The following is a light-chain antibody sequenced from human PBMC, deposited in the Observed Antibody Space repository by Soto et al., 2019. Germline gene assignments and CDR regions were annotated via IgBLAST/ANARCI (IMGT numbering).Light chain of an antibody. CDR2: DVS. V-gene: IGLV2-11*01. Sequence: QSVLTQPRSVSGSPGQSVTISCTGTSSDVGGYNYVSWYQQHPGKAPKLMIYDVSKRPSGVPDRFSGSKSGNTASLTISGLQAEDEVDYYCCSYAGSYTSFGGGTKVTVL. CDR1: SSDVGGYNY. J-gene: IGLJ2*01. CDR3: CSYAGSYTS.